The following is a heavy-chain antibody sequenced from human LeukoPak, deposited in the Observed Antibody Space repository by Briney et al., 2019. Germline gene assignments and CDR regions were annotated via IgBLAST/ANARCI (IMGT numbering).Heavy chain of an antibody. CDR2: IHPSGST. CDR1: GASISSGTYY. CDR3: AGNFMITFGGVIVEYFDY. J-gene: IGHJ4*02. V-gene: IGHV4-61*02. Sequence: SETLSLTCTVSGASISSGTYYWSWIRQPAGKGLEWIGRIHPSGSTNYNPSLKSRVTMSVDTSKNQFSLKLSSVTAADTAVYYCAGNFMITFGGVIVEYFDYWGQGTLVTVSS. D-gene: IGHD3-16*02.